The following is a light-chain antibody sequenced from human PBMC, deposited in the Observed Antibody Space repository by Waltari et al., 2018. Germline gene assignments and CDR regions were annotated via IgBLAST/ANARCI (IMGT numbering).Light chain of an antibody. V-gene: IGKV3-15*01. CDR1: QSVTTN. CDR3: QQYNDWPPWT. Sequence: EIVITQSPASLSLSPGERVTLPCTASQSVTTNLAGYQQKPGQAPRPLIYGASTRAAGIPARFSGSGSGTEFTLTISGLQSEDFAFYYCQQYNDWPPWTFGQGTKVEIK. CDR2: GAS. J-gene: IGKJ1*01.